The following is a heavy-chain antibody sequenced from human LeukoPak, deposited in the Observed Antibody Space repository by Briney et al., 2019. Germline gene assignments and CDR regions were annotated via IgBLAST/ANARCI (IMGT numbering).Heavy chain of an antibody. CDR3: ARDHNHAFDY. CDR1: GFTFSSYA. J-gene: IGHJ4*02. V-gene: IGHV3-48*01. CDR2: IRSRDTGV. Sequence: GGSLRLSCAASGFTFSSYAMHWVRQAPGKGLEWLSNIRSRDTGVSYVDSVRGRFTISRDDAKNSLFLQMNNLRVEDTAIYYCARDHNHAFDYWGQGILVTVSS.